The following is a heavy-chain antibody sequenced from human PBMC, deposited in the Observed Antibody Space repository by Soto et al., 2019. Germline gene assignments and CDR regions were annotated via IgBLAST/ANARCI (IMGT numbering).Heavy chain of an antibody. CDR2: ISRSSSTI. CDR3: ARDQQVDYYDSSGDAFDI. CDR1: GFTFSSYS. V-gene: IGHV3-48*02. J-gene: IGHJ3*02. Sequence: GGSLRLSCAASGFTFSSYSMNWVRQAPGKGLEWVSYISRSSSTIYYADSVKGRFTISRDNAKNSLYRQMNSLRDEDTDVYYCARDQQVDYYDSSGDAFDIWGQGTMVTVSS. D-gene: IGHD3-22*01.